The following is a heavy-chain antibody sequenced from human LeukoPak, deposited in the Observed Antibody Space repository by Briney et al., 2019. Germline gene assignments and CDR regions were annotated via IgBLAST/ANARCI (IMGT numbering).Heavy chain of an antibody. CDR2: IHYTGTT. D-gene: IGHD6-13*01. CDR3: AKLVPAAGPTDFDY. CDR1: GGSISSSSYS. Sequence: ASETLSLTCTVSGGSISSSSYSWGGIRQPPGKGLEWIGNIHYTGTTYYNPSLKSRVTISVDTSNNQFSLKLSSVTAADTAVYYCAKLVPAAGPTDFDYWGQGTLVTVSS. V-gene: IGHV4-39*01. J-gene: IGHJ4*02.